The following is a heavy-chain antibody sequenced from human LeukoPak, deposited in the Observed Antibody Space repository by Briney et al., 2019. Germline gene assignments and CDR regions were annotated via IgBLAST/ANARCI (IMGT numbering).Heavy chain of an antibody. J-gene: IGHJ3*02. Sequence: PGGSLRLSCAASGFTFSSSWMAWVRQAPGKGLEGVGNIKEDGTAKNYVVSVRGRFTVSRDNAKNSLYLQMNSLRAEGTAVYYCARDVPGIAVVGSLGAFDIWGQGTMVTVSS. CDR2: IKEDGTAK. V-gene: IGHV3-7*03. CDR1: GFTFSSSW. D-gene: IGHD6-19*01. CDR3: ARDVPGIAVVGSLGAFDI.